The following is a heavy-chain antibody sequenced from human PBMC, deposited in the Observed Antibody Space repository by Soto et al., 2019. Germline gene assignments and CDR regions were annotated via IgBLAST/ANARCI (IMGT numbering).Heavy chain of an antibody. D-gene: IGHD1-20*01. CDR3: ARDVGYNWNLIDY. J-gene: IGHJ4*02. CDR2: VNAGNGNT. V-gene: IGHV1-3*01. Sequence: QVQLVQSGAEVKKPGASVKVSCTASGYTFTSYAIHWVRQAPGQRLEWMGWVNAGNGNTKYSQKLQGRVTITRDTSASTAYMELSSLRSEDTAVYYCARDVGYNWNLIDYWGQRTLVNVSS. CDR1: GYTFTSYA.